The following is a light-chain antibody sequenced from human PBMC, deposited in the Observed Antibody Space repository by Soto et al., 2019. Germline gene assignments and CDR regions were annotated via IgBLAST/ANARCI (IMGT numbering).Light chain of an antibody. J-gene: IGKJ5*01. V-gene: IGKV1-39*01. CDR3: QQYGNLPIT. CDR1: QSISSY. CDR2: AAS. Sequence: DIQMTQSPSSGSASVGDRVTITCLASQSISSYLNWYQQKPGKAPKLLIYAASSLQSGVPSRFSGSGSGTDFTLTISRLEPEDFAVYFCQQYGNLPITFGQGARLE.